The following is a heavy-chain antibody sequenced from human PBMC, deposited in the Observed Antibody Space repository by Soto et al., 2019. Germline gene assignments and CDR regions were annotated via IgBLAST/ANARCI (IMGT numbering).Heavy chain of an antibody. Sequence: QVQLVESGGGVVQPGRALRLSCAASGFTFSSYAMHWVRQAPGKGLEWVAVIRYDGSNKHYADSVKGRLTISRDNSRDTLYLQMNSLRAEDTAVYYCARGFSSSSGLDYWGQGTLVTVSS. D-gene: IGHD6-6*01. J-gene: IGHJ4*02. CDR1: GFTFSSYA. V-gene: IGHV3-33*01. CDR2: IRYDGSNK. CDR3: ARGFSSSSGLDY.